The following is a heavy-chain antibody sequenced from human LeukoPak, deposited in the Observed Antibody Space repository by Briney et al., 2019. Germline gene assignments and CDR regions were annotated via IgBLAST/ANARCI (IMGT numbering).Heavy chain of an antibody. CDR1: GYTFTGYY. CDR2: INPNSGGT. J-gene: IGHJ4*02. Sequence: ASVKVSCKASGYTFTGYYMHWVRQAPGQGLEWMGRINPNSGGTNYAQKFHGRVTMTRDTSINTAYMDLSRLRSDDTAVYYCARDRCSSSSCYFDYWGQGTLVTVSS. CDR3: ARDRCSSSSCYFDY. D-gene: IGHD2-2*01. V-gene: IGHV1-2*02.